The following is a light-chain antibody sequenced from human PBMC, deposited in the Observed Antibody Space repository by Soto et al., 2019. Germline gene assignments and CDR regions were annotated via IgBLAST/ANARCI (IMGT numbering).Light chain of an antibody. CDR1: HMTSY. J-gene: IGKJ5*01. V-gene: IGKV3-20*01. Sequence: NVLTQSPATLSLSPGARATLSCRASHMTSYLAWYQQKPGQAPRLLIYGASSRATGIPDRFSGSGSGTDFTLTISGLDPEDFAVYYCHQYGNSPMTFGQGTRLEI. CDR3: HQYGNSPMT. CDR2: GAS.